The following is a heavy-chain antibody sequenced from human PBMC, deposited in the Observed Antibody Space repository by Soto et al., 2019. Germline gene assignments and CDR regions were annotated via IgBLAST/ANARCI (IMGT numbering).Heavy chain of an antibody. CDR1: GGSISSYY. CDR3: ARVLRGCDFWSGPPAYMDV. V-gene: IGHV4-59*01. CDR2: IYYSGST. D-gene: IGHD3-3*01. Sequence: PSETLSLTCTVSGGSISSYYWSWIRQPPGKGLEWIGYIYYSGSTNYNPSLKSRVTISVDTSKNQFSLKLSSVTAADTAVYYCARVLRGCDFWSGPPAYMDVWGKGTTVTVSS. J-gene: IGHJ6*03.